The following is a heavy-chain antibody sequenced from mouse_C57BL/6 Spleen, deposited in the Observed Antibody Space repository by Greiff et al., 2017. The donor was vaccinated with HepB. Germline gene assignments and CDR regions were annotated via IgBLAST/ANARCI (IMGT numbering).Heavy chain of an antibody. V-gene: IGHV1-54*01. J-gene: IGHJ2*01. CDR2: INPGSGGT. D-gene: IGHD1-1*01. Sequence: QVQLQQSGAELVRPGTSVKVSCKASGYAFTNYLIEWVKQRPGQGLEWIGVINPGSGGTNYNEKFKGKATLTADKSSSTAYMQLSSLTSEDSAVYFCARQDGSSFYFDYWGQGTTLTVSS. CDR1: GYAFTNYL. CDR3: ARQDGSSFYFDY.